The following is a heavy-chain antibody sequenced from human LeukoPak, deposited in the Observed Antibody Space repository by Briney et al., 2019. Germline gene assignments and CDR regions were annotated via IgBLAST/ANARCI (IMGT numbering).Heavy chain of an antibody. CDR1: GFTFDDYG. D-gene: IGHD1-26*01. J-gene: IGHJ5*02. CDR3: ARISGSHSWEDNWFDP. CDR2: INWNGGST. Sequence: GGSLRLSCAASGFTFDDYGMSWVRQAPGNGLEWVSGINWNGGSTGYADSVKGRFTISRDNAKNSLYLQMNSLRAEDTALYHCARISGSHSWEDNWFDPWGQGTLVTVSS. V-gene: IGHV3-20*01.